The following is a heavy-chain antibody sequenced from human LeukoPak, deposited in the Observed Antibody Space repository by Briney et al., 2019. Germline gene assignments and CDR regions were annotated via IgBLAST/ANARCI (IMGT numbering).Heavy chain of an antibody. D-gene: IGHD3-3*01. CDR3: AKSPSRVVIKGDAFDI. Sequence: PGGSLRLSCAASGFTVSSNYMSWVRQAPGKGLEWVSAISGSGGSTYYADSVKGRFTISRDNSKNTLNLQMNSLRAEDTAVYYCAKSPSRVVIKGDAFDIWGQGTMVTVSS. J-gene: IGHJ3*02. V-gene: IGHV3-23*01. CDR2: ISGSGGST. CDR1: GFTVSSNY.